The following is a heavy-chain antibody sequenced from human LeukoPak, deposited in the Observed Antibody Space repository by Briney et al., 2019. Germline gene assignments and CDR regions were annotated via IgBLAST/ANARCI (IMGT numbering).Heavy chain of an antibody. V-gene: IGHV4-30-4*01. CDR2: IYYSGST. J-gene: IGHJ5*02. Sequence: SETLSLTCTVSGGSISSGDYYWSWIRQPPGKGLEWIGYIYYSGSTYYNPSLKSRVTISVDTSKNQLSLKLSSVTAADTAVYYCARDMVGLINWFDPWGQGTLVTVSS. CDR3: ARDMVGLINWFDP. CDR1: GGSISSGDYY. D-gene: IGHD2-15*01.